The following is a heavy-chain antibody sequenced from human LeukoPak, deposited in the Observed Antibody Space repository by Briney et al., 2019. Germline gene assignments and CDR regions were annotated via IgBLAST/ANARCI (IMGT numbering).Heavy chain of an antibody. CDR1: GGSFSGYY. Sequence: SETLSLTCAVYGGSFSGYYWSWIRQPPGKGLEWIGEINHSGSTNYNPSLKSRVTISVDTSKNQFSLKLSSVTAADTAVYYCAREVVVITRSHYYYGMDVWGQGTTVTVSS. CDR3: AREVVVITRSHYYYGMDV. J-gene: IGHJ6*02. CDR2: INHSGST. V-gene: IGHV4-34*01. D-gene: IGHD3-22*01.